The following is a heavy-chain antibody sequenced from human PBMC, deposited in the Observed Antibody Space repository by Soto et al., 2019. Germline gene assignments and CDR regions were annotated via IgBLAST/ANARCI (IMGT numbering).Heavy chain of an antibody. V-gene: IGHV3-30*18. CDR1: GFTFSSYG. CDR2: ISYDGSNK. Sequence: GGSLRLSCAASGFTFSSYGMHWVRQAPGKGLEWVAVISYDGSNKYYADSVKGRFTISRDNSKNTLYLQMNSLRAEDTAVYYCAKDQYSGYDDLYYYYYGMDVWGQGTTVTVSS. D-gene: IGHD5-12*01. CDR3: AKDQYSGYDDLYYYYYGMDV. J-gene: IGHJ6*02.